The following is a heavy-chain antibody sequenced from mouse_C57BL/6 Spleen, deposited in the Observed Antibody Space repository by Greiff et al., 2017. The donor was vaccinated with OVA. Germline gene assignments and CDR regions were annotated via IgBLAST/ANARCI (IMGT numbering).Heavy chain of an antibody. V-gene: IGHV1-80*01. CDR1: GYAFSSYW. CDR2: IYPGDGDT. D-gene: IGHD3-2*02. Sequence: QVQLKQSGAELVKPGASVKISCKASGYAFSSYWMNWVKQRPGKGLEWIGQIYPGDGDTNYNGKFKGKATLTADKSSSTAYMQLSSLTSEDSAVYFCARWRLGPLAMDYWGQGTSVTVSS. J-gene: IGHJ4*01. CDR3: ARWRLGPLAMDY.